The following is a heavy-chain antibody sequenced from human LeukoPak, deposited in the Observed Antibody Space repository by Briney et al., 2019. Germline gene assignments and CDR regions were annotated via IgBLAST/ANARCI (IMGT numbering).Heavy chain of an antibody. V-gene: IGHV1-2*06. D-gene: IGHD6-6*01. CDR3: ARGQWGSSNYYYYYMDV. Sequence: ASVKVSCKASGYTFTGYYMHWVRQAPGQGLEWMGRINPNSGGTNYAQKFQGRVTMTRDTSIRTAYMELSRLRSDDTAVYYCARGQWGSSNYYYYYMDVWGKGTTVTVSS. CDR1: GYTFTGYY. J-gene: IGHJ6*03. CDR2: INPNSGGT.